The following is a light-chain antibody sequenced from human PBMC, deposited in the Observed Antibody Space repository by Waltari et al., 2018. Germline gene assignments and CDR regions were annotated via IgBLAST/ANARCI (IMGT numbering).Light chain of an antibody. V-gene: IGLV2-14*03. CDR2: DVT. CDR1: RSDVGGYNS. CDR3: SSYTSTRTRV. Sequence: QSALTQPASVSGTPGQSITISCTGTRSDVGGYNSVSWYQQHPGIAPKLLIYDVTYRPAGVSNRFSGSKSGNTASLPISGLQAEDEADYYCSSYTSTRTRVFGGGTKLTVL. J-gene: IGLJ2*01.